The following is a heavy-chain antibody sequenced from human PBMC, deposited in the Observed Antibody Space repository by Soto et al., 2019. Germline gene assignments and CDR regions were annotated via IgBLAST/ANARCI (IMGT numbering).Heavy chain of an antibody. CDR1: GGSISSGDCN. CDR3: ARDNSKDDGNYAGAAFDI. CDR2: IYKSGSA. J-gene: IGHJ3*02. Sequence: QVQLQESGPGLVKPSQTLSLTCTVSGGSISSGDCNWSWVRQPPGKGLEWVGYIYKSGSAYHNPSLKSRVSISVDASKNQFSLKLTSVTAADTAVYHCARDNSKDDGNYAGAAFDIWGQGTMVTVSS. D-gene: IGHD4-17*01. V-gene: IGHV4-30-4*01.